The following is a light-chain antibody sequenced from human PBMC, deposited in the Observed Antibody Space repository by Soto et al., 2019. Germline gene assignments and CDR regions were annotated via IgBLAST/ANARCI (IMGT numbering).Light chain of an antibody. J-gene: IGLJ1*01. Sequence: QSVLSQPASVSGSPGQSITISCTGTSSDVGVYNHVSWYQQHPGKAPKLMIYGVADRPSGVSSRFSGSKSGNTASLTISGLQAEDEADYYCISYTATSTPYVFGTGTKVTVL. CDR3: ISYTATSTPYV. CDR2: GVA. CDR1: SSDVGVYNH. V-gene: IGLV2-14*01.